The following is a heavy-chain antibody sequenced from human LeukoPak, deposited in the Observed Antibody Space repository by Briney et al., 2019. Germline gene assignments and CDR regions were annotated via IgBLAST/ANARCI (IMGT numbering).Heavy chain of an antibody. J-gene: IGHJ4*02. Sequence: GGSLRLSCAASGFTFSDYYMNWVRQAPGKGLEWVSSISSDSSYIYYADSVKGRFTISRDNAKTSLYLQMNSLRVEDTALYYCARVEAANYFDYWGQGTPVTVSS. D-gene: IGHD5-24*01. CDR1: GFTFSDYY. V-gene: IGHV3-21*01. CDR2: ISSDSSYI. CDR3: ARVEAANYFDY.